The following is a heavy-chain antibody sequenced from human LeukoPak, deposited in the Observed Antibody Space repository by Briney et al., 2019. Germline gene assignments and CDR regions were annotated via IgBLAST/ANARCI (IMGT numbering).Heavy chain of an antibody. Sequence: KPGGSLRLSCAASGFTFRTFTMHWVRQAPGKGLEWVSSINSASNFIYYADSVKGRFTISRDNAKNSLYLQMSSLKVEDTAVYYCARDSPYYFDSSGDYVSDSWGQGALVTVSS. CDR2: INSASNFI. V-gene: IGHV3-21*01. CDR1: GFTFRTFT. J-gene: IGHJ4*02. D-gene: IGHD3-22*01. CDR3: ARDSPYYFDSSGDYVSDS.